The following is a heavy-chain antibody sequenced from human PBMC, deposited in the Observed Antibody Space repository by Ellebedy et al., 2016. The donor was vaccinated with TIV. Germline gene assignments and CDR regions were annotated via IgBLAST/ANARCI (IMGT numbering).Heavy chain of an antibody. J-gene: IGHJ4*02. CDR1: GGSFSGYY. CDR2: INHSGST. D-gene: IGHD1-1*01. Sequence: SETLSLTCAVYGGSFSGYYWSWIRQPPGKGLEWIGEINHSGSTNYNPSLKSRVTISVDKSKNQFSLQLNSVTPEDTAVYYCTRGTLAGTRFFDYWGQGILVTVSS. V-gene: IGHV4-34*01. CDR3: TRGTLAGTRFFDY.